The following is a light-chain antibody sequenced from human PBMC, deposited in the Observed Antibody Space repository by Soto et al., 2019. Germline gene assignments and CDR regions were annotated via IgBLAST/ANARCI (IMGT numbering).Light chain of an antibody. CDR2: EVS. CDR1: SSDVGAYNY. Sequence: QSVLAQPASVSGSPGQSITISCTGTSSDVGAYNYVSWFQQHPGKAPTLIISEVSNRPSGVSNRFSGSKSGNAASLTISGLQAEDEADYYCGSWDSSLSAYVFGTGT. CDR3: GSWDSSLSAYV. V-gene: IGLV2-14*01. J-gene: IGLJ1*01.